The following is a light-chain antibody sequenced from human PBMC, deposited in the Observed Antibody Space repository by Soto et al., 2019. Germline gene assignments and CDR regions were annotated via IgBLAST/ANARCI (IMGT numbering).Light chain of an antibody. J-gene: IGKJ1*01. V-gene: IGKV1-5*01. CDR3: QQYDSYPWT. CDR1: QSINKW. Sequence: GDRVTITCRASQSINKWLAWYHQKPGKAPKLLIYDASSLNSGAPSRFSGRGSGTEFTVTISSVQPDDFAAYYCQQYDSYPWTFGQGTKVEIK. CDR2: DAS.